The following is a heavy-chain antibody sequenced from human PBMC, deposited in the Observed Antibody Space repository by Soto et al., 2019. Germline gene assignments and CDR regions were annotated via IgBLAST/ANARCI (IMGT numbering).Heavy chain of an antibody. CDR2: INPSGGST. CDR3: AREALAYCGGDCYSGTSWYFDL. J-gene: IGHJ2*01. V-gene: IGHV1-46*01. Sequence: QVQLVQSGAEVKKSGASVKVSCKASGYTFTGHYMHWVRQAPGQGLEWMAIINPSGGSTSYAQKFQGRVTMTRDTSTSTVYMELSSLRSEDTAVYYCAREALAYCGGDCYSGTSWYFDLWGRGTLVTVSS. D-gene: IGHD2-21*02. CDR1: GYTFTGHY.